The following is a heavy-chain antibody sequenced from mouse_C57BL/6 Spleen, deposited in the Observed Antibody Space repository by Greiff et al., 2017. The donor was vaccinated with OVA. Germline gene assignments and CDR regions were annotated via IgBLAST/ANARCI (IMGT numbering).Heavy chain of an antibody. D-gene: IGHD1-1*01. Sequence: VQLQQPGTELVKPGASVKLSYKASGYTFTSYWMHWVKQRPGQGLEWIGNINPSNGGTNYNEKFKSKATLTVDKSSSTAYMQLSSLTSEDSAVYYCARPFVTTDWYFDVWGTGTTVTVSS. J-gene: IGHJ1*03. V-gene: IGHV1-53*01. CDR2: INPSNGGT. CDR3: ARPFVTTDWYFDV. CDR1: GYTFTSYW.